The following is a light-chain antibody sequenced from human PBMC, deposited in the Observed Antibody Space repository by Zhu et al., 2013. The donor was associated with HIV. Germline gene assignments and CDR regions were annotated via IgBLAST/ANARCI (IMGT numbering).Light chain of an antibody. J-gene: IGKJ5*01. V-gene: IGKV3-11*01. CDR3: QQRYKWPPIT. CDR2: DAS. CDR1: DNVHNY. Sequence: IVLTQSPATLSLSPGERATLSCRTSDNVHNYLAWYQQKPGQAPRLIIYDASNRATGIPARFSGSGSGTDFTLTISSLEPEDFAVYYCQQRYKWPPITFGQGTRLEIK.